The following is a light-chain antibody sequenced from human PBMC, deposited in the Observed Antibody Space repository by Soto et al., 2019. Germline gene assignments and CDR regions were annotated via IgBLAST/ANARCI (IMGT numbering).Light chain of an antibody. CDR1: QDISSD. J-gene: IGKJ4*01. CDR2: AAS. V-gene: IGKV1-9*01. CDR3: QQFNSFPLT. Sequence: IQLTQSPSSLSASVGDRVTITCRASQDISSDLAWYQQKPGKAPNLLIFAASTLQSGVPSRFSGSGSGADFTLTISSLQPEDFATYYCQQFNSFPLTFGGGTKVEIK.